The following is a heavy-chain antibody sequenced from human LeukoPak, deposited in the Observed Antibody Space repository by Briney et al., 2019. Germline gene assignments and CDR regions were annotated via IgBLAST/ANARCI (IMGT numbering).Heavy chain of an antibody. CDR3: ARADSYYYDSSGYYYVEYYFDY. Sequence: SQTLSLTCAISGDSVSSNCAAWNWIRQSPSRGLEWLGRTYYRSKWYNDYAVSVKSRITINPDTSKNQFSLQLNSVTPEDTAVYYCARADSYYYDSSGYYYVEYYFDYWGQGILVTVSS. CDR1: GDSVSSNCAA. CDR2: TYYRSKWYN. J-gene: IGHJ4*02. V-gene: IGHV6-1*01. D-gene: IGHD3-22*01.